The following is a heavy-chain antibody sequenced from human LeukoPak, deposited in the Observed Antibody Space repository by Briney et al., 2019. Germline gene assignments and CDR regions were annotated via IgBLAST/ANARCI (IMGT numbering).Heavy chain of an antibody. J-gene: IGHJ4*02. Sequence: GGSLRLSCVDSGFTFSSYALSWVRQAPGKGLEWVSGISGSGGRTDYADSVKGRFTISRDNSKNTLYLQMNSLKTEDTAVYYCTRAAAGDYWGQGTLVTVSS. CDR1: GFTFSSYA. D-gene: IGHD6-13*01. CDR3: TRAAAGDY. CDR2: ISGSGGRT. V-gene: IGHV3-23*01.